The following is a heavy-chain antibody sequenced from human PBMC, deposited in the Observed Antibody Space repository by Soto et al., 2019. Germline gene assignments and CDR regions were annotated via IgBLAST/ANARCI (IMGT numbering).Heavy chain of an antibody. D-gene: IGHD3-16*01. CDR3: ARGVMTTFGGVSWFDP. V-gene: IGHV4-34*01. Sequence: PSETLSLTCAVYGGSFSGYYWSWIRQPPGKGLEWIGEINHSGSTNYNPSLKSRVTISVDTSKNQFSLKLSSVTAADTAVYYCARGVMTTFGGVSWFDPWGQGTLVTVSS. CDR2: INHSGST. J-gene: IGHJ5*02. CDR1: GGSFSGYY.